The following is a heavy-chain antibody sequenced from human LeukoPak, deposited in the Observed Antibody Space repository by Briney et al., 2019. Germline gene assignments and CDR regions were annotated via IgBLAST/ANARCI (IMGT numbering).Heavy chain of an antibody. CDR2: INHSGST. Sequence: SETLSLTYAVYGGSFSGYYWSWIRQPPGKGLEWIGEINHSGSTNYNPSLKSRVTISVDTTKNQFSLKLSSVTAADTAVYYCARRGHFGDCRLWGQGTLVTVSS. J-gene: IGHJ4*02. D-gene: IGHD2-21*02. V-gene: IGHV4-34*01. CDR3: ARRGHFGDCRL. CDR1: GGSFSGYY.